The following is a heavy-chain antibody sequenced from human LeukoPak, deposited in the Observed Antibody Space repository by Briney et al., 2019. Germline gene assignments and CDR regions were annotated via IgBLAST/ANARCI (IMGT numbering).Heavy chain of an antibody. Sequence: KPSETLSLTCTVSGGSISSYYWSWIRQPPGKGLEWIEYIYYSGSTNYNPSLKSRVTISVDTSKNQFSLKLSSVTAADTAVYYCARGDDGYNEGFDYWGQGTLVTVSS. CDR1: GGSISSYY. CDR2: IYYSGST. J-gene: IGHJ4*02. D-gene: IGHD5-24*01. V-gene: IGHV4-59*08. CDR3: ARGDDGYNEGFDY.